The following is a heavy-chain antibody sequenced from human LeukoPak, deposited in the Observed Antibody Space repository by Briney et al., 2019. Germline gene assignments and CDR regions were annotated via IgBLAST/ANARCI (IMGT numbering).Heavy chain of an antibody. V-gene: IGHV3-23*05. CDR3: AKFEGATIPGWFNDY. CDR2: IDKTTYPT. CDR1: EFIFSDYA. D-gene: IGHD6-19*01. J-gene: IGHJ4*02. Sequence: GGSPRLSCAASEFIFSDYAMGWVRQAPGKGLEWVSTIDKTTYPTFYADSVKGRFTISRDNSKNTPYLQMNSLRTEDTAVYFCAKFEGATIPGWFNDYWGQGILVTVSS.